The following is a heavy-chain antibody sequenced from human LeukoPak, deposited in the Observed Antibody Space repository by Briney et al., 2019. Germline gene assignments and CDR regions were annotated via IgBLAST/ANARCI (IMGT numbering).Heavy chain of an antibody. D-gene: IGHD3-10*01. Sequence: GGSLRLSCAASGFIFRNYAMHWVRQAPGKGLEWVTVISYDGDNAYYIDSVKGRFTISRDNSKNMLYLQMNSLSPVDTAVYYCAREIASGSHYWGQGTLVTVSS. J-gene: IGHJ4*02. V-gene: IGHV3-30-3*01. CDR3: AREIASGSHY. CDR2: ISYDGDNA. CDR1: GFIFRNYA.